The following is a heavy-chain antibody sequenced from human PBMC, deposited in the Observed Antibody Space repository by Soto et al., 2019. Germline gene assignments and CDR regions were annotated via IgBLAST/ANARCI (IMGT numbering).Heavy chain of an antibody. J-gene: IGHJ6*02. CDR1: GGSISSSSYY. CDR2: IYHSGST. D-gene: IGHD3-10*01. V-gene: IGHV4-39*07. Sequence: PSETLSLTCTVSGGSISSSSYYWGWIRQPPGKGLEWIGKIYHSGSTYYNPSLKSRVTISVDKSKNQFSLKLSSVTAADTAVYYCARALALRGARPIDYYYYGMDVWGQGTTVTVSS. CDR3: ARALALRGARPIDYYYYGMDV.